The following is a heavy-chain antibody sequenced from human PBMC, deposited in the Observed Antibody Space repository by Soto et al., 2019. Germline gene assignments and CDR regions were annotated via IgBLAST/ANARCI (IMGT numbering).Heavy chain of an antibody. D-gene: IGHD1-1*01. Sequence: QVQLVQSGAEVKKPGASVKVSCKAYGYTFTSYDINWVRQATGQGLEWMGWMNPNSGNTGYAQKFQGRVTMTRNTSISTAYMELSSLRSEDTAVYYCARGFRTRSRGGLEQRYNWFDPWGQGTLVTVSS. CDR2: MNPNSGNT. CDR1: GYTFTSYD. CDR3: ARGFRTRSRGGLEQRYNWFDP. J-gene: IGHJ5*02. V-gene: IGHV1-8*01.